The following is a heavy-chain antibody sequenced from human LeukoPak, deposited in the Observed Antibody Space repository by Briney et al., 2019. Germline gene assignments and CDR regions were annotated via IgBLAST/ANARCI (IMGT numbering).Heavy chain of an antibody. Sequence: QTGGSLRLSCAASGFTFSSYAMHWVRQAPGKGLEWVAVISYDGSNKYYADSVKGRFTISRDNSKRTLYLQMNSLRAEDTAVYYCARDENAASEWFLPSPLDNWGQGTLVTVSS. CDR1: GFTFSSYA. J-gene: IGHJ4*02. CDR3: ARDENAASEWFLPSPLDN. CDR2: ISYDGSNK. D-gene: IGHD3-3*01. V-gene: IGHV3-30-3*01.